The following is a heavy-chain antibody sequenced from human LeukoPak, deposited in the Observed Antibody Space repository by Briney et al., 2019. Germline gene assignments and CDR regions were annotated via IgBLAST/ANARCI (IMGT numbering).Heavy chain of an antibody. Sequence: SETLSLTCAVYGGSFSGYYWSWIRQPPGKELEWIGEINHSGSTNYNPSLKSRVTISVDTSKNQFSLKLSSVTAADTAVYYCARHCIFRGVTLYYYMDVWGKGTTVTISS. CDR3: ARHCIFRGVTLYYYMDV. V-gene: IGHV4-34*01. CDR2: INHSGST. CDR1: GGSFSGYY. J-gene: IGHJ6*03. D-gene: IGHD3-10*01.